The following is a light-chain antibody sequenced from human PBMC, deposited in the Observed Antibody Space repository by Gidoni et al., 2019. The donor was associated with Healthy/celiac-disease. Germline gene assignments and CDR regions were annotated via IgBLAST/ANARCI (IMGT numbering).Light chain of an antibody. CDR2: DAS. V-gene: IGKV1-33*01. Sequence: DIQMTQSPSSLSASVGDRVTITCQASQDISNYVNWYQQKPGKAPKLLIYDASNLETGVPSRFSGSGSGTDFTFTISRLQPEDIATYYCQQYDNLPLTFGGGTKVEIK. J-gene: IGKJ4*01. CDR1: QDISNY. CDR3: QQYDNLPLT.